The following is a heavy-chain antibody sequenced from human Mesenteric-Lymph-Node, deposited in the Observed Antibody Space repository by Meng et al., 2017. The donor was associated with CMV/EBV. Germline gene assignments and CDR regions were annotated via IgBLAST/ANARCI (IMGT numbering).Heavy chain of an antibody. J-gene: IGHJ3*02. CDR2: INHSGST. Sequence: SETLSLTCAVYGGSFSGYYWSWIRQPPGKGLEWIGEINHSGSTNYNPSLKSRVTISVDTSKNQFSLKLSSVTAADTAVYYCARSEPYGDYDGDAFDIWGQGTMVTVSS. D-gene: IGHD4-17*01. CDR3: ARSEPYGDYDGDAFDI. CDR1: GGSFSGYY. V-gene: IGHV4-34*01.